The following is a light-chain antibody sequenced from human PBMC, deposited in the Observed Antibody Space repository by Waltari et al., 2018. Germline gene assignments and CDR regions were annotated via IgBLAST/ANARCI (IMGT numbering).Light chain of an antibody. J-gene: IGLJ2*01. V-gene: IGLV2-14*03. CDR2: DVS. Sequence: QSALTQPASVSRSPGQSITISCTGTSSDVGGYNYVSWYQQHPGKAPKLMIYDVSNRPSGVSNRFSGSKSGNTASLTISGLQAEDEADYSCSSYTSSSTVVFGGGTKLTVL. CDR3: SSYTSSSTVV. CDR1: SSDVGGYNY.